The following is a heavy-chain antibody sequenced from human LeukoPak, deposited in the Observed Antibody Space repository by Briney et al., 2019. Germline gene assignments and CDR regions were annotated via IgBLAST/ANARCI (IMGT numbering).Heavy chain of an antibody. CDR1: GGSISSYY. CDR2: IYTSGST. Sequence: SETLSLTCTVAGGSISSYYWSWIRQPARKGLEWIGRIYTSGSTNYNPSLKSRVTMSVDTSKNQFSLKLSSVTAADTAVYYCARSGSYAPVDYWGQGTLVTVSS. D-gene: IGHD1-26*01. V-gene: IGHV4-4*07. J-gene: IGHJ4*02. CDR3: ARSGSYAPVDY.